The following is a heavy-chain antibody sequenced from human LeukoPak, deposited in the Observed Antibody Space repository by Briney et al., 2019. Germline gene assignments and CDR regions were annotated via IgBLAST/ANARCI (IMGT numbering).Heavy chain of an antibody. D-gene: IGHD6-19*01. CDR1: GFIFSSYS. Sequence: PGGSLRLSCAASGFIFSSYSMNWVRQAPGKGLEWVSSISSSSSYRYYADSVKGRFTISRDNSKNTLYLQMNSLRAEDTAVYYCAKDLWGIAVAGTGDDAFDIWGQGTMVTVSS. CDR2: ISSSSSYR. CDR3: AKDLWGIAVAGTGDDAFDI. V-gene: IGHV3-21*01. J-gene: IGHJ3*02.